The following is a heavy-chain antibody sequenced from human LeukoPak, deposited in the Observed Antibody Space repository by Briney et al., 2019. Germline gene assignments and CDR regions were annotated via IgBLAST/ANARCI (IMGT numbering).Heavy chain of an antibody. CDR1: GGSISSYY. CDR2: IYTSGST. CDR3: ARLYSRATLDY. J-gene: IGHJ4*02. Sequence: PSETLSLTCTVSGGSISSYYWSWIRQPPGKGLEWIGYIYTSGSTNYNPSLKSRVTISVDTSKNQFSLKLSSVTAADTAVYYCARLYSRATLDYWGQGTLVTVSS. D-gene: IGHD1-26*01. V-gene: IGHV4-4*09.